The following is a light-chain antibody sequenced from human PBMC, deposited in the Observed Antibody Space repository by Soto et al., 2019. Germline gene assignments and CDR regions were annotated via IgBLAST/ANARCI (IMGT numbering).Light chain of an antibody. CDR1: QNLNSNY. CDR2: ATY. V-gene: IGKV3-20*01. Sequence: EVVLTQSPGTLSLSPGERATLSCRASQNLNSNYLAWYQQQPGQAPRLLMYATYSRATGLPDRFSGSGSGTGFTLTISRLEPEDSAVYWWQQYGWSPCTFGGGTKVEIK. J-gene: IGKJ4*02. CDR3: QQYGWSPCT.